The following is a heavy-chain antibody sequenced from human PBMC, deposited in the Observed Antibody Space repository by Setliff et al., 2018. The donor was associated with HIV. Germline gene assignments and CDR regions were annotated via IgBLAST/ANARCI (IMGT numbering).Heavy chain of an antibody. Sequence: GGSLRLSCRGSGFTFGDYSMSWVRQAPGKGLEWVGFIRSKAYGGTTEYAASVKGRFTVSRDDSKSIAYLQMNSLKTEDTAVYYCTTGTRLVDWGQGALVTVSS. CDR1: GFTFGDYS. CDR2: IRSKAYGGTT. V-gene: IGHV3-49*04. CDR3: TTGTRLVD. J-gene: IGHJ4*02. D-gene: IGHD2-21*01.